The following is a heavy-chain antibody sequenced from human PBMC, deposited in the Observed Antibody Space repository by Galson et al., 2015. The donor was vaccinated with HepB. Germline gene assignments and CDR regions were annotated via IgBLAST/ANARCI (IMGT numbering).Heavy chain of an antibody. CDR2: IIPIFGTA. V-gene: IGHV1-69*13. J-gene: IGHJ6*02. D-gene: IGHD3-22*01. Sequence: SVKVSCKASGGTFSSYAISWVRQAPGQGLEWLGGIIPIFGTANYAQKFQGRVTITADESTSTAYMELSSLRSEDTAVYYCARLYYYEANLNYYYYGMDVWGQGTTVTVSS. CDR3: ARLYYYEANLNYYYYGMDV. CDR1: GGTFSSYA.